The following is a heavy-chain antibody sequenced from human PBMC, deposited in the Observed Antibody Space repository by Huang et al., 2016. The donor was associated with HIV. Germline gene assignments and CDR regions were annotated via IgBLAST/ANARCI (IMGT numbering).Heavy chain of an antibody. CDR1: GYTFTNHY. CDR2: INPSGGST. V-gene: IGHV1-46*01. CDR3: SRATMGTTTDYFDY. Sequence: QVQLEQSGAEVKKPGASVKVSCKASGYTFTNHYLHWVRQAPGQGLEGMGIINPSGGSTNYVQKFQGRVIMASDTSTSSVYMELSSLRSEDTAVYYCSRATMGTTTDYFDYWGQGTLVTVSS. J-gene: IGHJ4*02. D-gene: IGHD1-26*01.